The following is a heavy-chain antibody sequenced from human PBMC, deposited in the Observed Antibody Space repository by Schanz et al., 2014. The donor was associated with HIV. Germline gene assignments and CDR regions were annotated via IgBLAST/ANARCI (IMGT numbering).Heavy chain of an antibody. CDR1: GFIFSNHA. Sequence: EVQLLESGGGLVQPGGSLRLSCVASGFIFSNHAMSWVRQAPGKGLEWVSGISISGDVTYYSDFVKGRFTISRDNSKNTVYLQMNSLRAEDTAVYYCANEEVPNDYWGQGTLVTVSS. J-gene: IGHJ4*02. CDR2: ISISGDVT. CDR3: ANEEVPNDY. V-gene: IGHV3-23*01.